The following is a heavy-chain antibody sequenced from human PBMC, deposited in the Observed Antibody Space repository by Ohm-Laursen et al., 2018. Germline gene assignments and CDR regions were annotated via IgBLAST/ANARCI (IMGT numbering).Heavy chain of an antibody. D-gene: IGHD1-1*01. J-gene: IGHJ3*02. CDR1: GYTFTGYY. CDR2: INPNSGGA. CDR3: AKSRQLWSHDAFNI. Sequence: ASVKVSCKASGYTFTGYYVHWVRQAPGQGLEWMGWINPNSGGASYAQKFQGRVTMTTDTSINTAYMELSRLRSDDTAVYFCAKSRQLWSHDAFNIWGQGTMVTVSS. V-gene: IGHV1-2*02.